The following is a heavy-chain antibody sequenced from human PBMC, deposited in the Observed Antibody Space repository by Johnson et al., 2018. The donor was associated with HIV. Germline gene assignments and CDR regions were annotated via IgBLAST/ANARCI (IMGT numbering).Heavy chain of an antibody. D-gene: IGHD4-11*01. Sequence: EQLVESGGGVVRPGGSLRLSCAASGFTFDDYGMSWVRQAPGKGLEWVSGISWNSGNIAYADFVRGRFTISRDNAKNSLYLQMNSLRAEDTAVYYCAKGEAATTVTLDIWGQGTMVTVSS. CDR3: AKGEAATTVTLDI. V-gene: IGHV3-20*04. CDR2: ISWNSGNI. CDR1: GFTFDDYG. J-gene: IGHJ3*02.